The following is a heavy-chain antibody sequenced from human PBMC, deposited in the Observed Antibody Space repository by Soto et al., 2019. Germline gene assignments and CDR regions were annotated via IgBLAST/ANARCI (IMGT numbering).Heavy chain of an antibody. CDR2: ISSSSSTI. CDR1: GFTFSSYS. J-gene: IGHJ4*02. D-gene: IGHD4-17*01. V-gene: IGHV3-48*01. Sequence: GGSLRLSCAASGFTFSSYSMNWVRQAPGKGLEWVSYISSSSSTIYYADSVKGRFTISRDNAKNSLYLQMNSLRAEDTAVYYCASFSYGDYEANFYFDYWGQGTLVTVSS. CDR3: ASFSYGDYEANFYFDY.